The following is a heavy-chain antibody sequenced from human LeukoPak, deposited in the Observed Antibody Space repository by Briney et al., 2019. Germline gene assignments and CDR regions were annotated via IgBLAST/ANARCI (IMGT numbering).Heavy chain of an antibody. J-gene: IGHJ4*02. CDR1: GFTFSSYW. Sequence: GGSLRLSCEASGFTFSSYWMHWVRQAPGKGLVWVSRINSDGSSTSYADSVKGRFTISRDNAKNSLFLQMNSLRAEDTAVYYCVKNSGWYCLDYWGQGTLVTVSS. CDR2: INSDGSST. CDR3: VKNSGWYCLDY. V-gene: IGHV3-74*01. D-gene: IGHD6-13*01.